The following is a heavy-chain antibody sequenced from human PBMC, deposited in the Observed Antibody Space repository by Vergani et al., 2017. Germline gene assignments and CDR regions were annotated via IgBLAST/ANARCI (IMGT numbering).Heavy chain of an antibody. J-gene: IGHJ4*02. D-gene: IGHD6-13*01. CDR3: ARETSVYSSNWEVDY. Sequence: QVHLQESGPGQVTPLQTLSLSCIVSSGSLSRESYYWTWIRQPAGKGLEWIGRIYTSGNTNYNPSLKSRVTMSLDTSKTQLSLKLRSVTAADTAVYYCARETSVYSSNWEVDYWGRGTLVTVSS. V-gene: IGHV4-61*02. CDR2: IYTSGNT. CDR1: SGSLSRESYY.